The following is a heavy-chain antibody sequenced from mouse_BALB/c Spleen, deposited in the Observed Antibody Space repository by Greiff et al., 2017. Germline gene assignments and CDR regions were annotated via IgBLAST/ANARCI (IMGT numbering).Heavy chain of an antibody. CDR1: GYTFTDYN. V-gene: IGHV1-18*01. CDR3: ARLRLLSFAY. D-gene: IGHD1-2*01. J-gene: IGHJ3*01. Sequence: VHVKQSGPELVKPGASVKIPCKASGYTFTDYNMDWVKQSHGKSLEWIGDINPNNGGTIYNQKFKGKATLTVDKSSSTAYMELRSLTSEDTAVYYCARLRLLSFAYWGQGTLVTVSA. CDR2: INPNNGGT.